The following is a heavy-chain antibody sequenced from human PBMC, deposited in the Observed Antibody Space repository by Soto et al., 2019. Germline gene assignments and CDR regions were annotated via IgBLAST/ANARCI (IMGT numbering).Heavy chain of an antibody. Sequence: QVQLVQSGAEVKKPGSSVKVSCKASGGTFSSYTISWVRQAPGQGLEWMGRIIPILGIANYAQKCQGRVTITADKSTSTAYMELSSLRSEDTAVYYCATQNYGDYSDYWGQGTLVTVSS. CDR2: IIPILGIA. D-gene: IGHD4-17*01. CDR1: GGTFSSYT. J-gene: IGHJ4*02. CDR3: ATQNYGDYSDY. V-gene: IGHV1-69*02.